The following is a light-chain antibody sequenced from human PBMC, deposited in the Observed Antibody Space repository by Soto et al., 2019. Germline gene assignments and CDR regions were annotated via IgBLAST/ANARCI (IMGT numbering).Light chain of an antibody. J-gene: IGLJ3*02. V-gene: IGLV2-11*01. CDR1: SSDVGGYNH. CDR3: CSYTARFTLL. Sequence: QSALTQPRSVSGSPGQSVTISCTGTSSDVGGYNHVSWYQHHPGKAPKLMIYDVSQRPSGVPDRFSGSKSGTTASLPISGLQAEDEADYYCCSYTARFTLLFGGGTKLAVL. CDR2: DVS.